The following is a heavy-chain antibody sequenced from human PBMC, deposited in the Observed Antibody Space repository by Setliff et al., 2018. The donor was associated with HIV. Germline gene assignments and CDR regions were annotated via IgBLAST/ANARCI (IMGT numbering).Heavy chain of an antibody. D-gene: IGHD3-10*01. CDR3: ARLSGGMVPNY. Sequence: SETLSLTCTVSGGSITRTPYYWGWIRQPPGRGLEWIGSIYHTGITYDNPSLKSRVTISVDTSKNQISLRLSSVTAADTAVYYCARLSGGMVPNYWGQGTLVTVSS. V-gene: IGHV4-39*01. CDR2: IYHTGIT. CDR1: GGSITRTPYY. J-gene: IGHJ4*02.